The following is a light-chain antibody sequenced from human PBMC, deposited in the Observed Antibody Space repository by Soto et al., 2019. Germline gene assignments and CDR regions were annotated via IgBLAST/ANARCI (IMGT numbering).Light chain of an antibody. CDR3: EQYNSYSWT. J-gene: IGKJ1*01. Sequence: DIQMTQSPSTLSASVGDRVTITCRASQSISSWLAWYQQKPGKAPKLLIYKASSLESGVPSRFSGSGSGTEFTLTISSLQPDDFATYYCEQYNSYSWTFGQWTKVESK. CDR2: KAS. V-gene: IGKV1-5*03. CDR1: QSISSW.